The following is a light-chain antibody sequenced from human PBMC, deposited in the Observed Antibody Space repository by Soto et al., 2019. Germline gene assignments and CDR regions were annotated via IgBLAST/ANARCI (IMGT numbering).Light chain of an antibody. V-gene: IGKV1-33*01. CDR3: QQYDNRPFT. CDR2: DAS. J-gene: IGKJ3*01. Sequence: DIQMTQSPSSLSASVGDRVSFTCQASQDISKFLNWYQHKPGQAPSLLIYDASKSQFGVPSRFSGSGSETDFTFTISSLQPEDNATYYCQQYDNRPFTFGPGTKVDVK. CDR1: QDISKF.